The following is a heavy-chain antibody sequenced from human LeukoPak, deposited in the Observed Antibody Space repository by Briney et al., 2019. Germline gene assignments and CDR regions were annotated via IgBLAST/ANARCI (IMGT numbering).Heavy chain of an antibody. CDR1: GGSISSISYY. CDR2: IYYSGST. CDR3: ARDRGNYYDSSGYYPIHWYFDL. V-gene: IGHV4-39*07. Sequence: SETLSLTCTVSGGSISSISYYWGWIRQPPGKGLEWIGSIYYSGSTYYNPSLKSRVTISVDTSKNQFSLKLSSVTAADTAVYYCARDRGNYYDSSGYYPIHWYFDLWSRGTLVTVSS. J-gene: IGHJ2*01. D-gene: IGHD3-22*01.